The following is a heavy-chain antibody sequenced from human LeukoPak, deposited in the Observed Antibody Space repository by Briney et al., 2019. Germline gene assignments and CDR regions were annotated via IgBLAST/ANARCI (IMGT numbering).Heavy chain of an antibody. CDR2: IYYSGST. J-gene: IGHJ4*02. V-gene: IGHV4-31*03. Sequence: SETLSLTCTVSGGSISSGGYYWSWIRQHPGKGLEWIGYIYYSGSTYYNPSLKGRVTISVDTSKNQFSLKLSSVTAADTAVYYCARAYGSSWYLDYWGQGTLVTVSS. D-gene: IGHD6-13*01. CDR3: ARAYGSSWYLDY. CDR1: GGSISSGGYY.